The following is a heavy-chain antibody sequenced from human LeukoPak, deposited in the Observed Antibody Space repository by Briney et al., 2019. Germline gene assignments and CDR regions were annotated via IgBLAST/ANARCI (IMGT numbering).Heavy chain of an antibody. V-gene: IGHV3-7*01. D-gene: IGHD4-11*01. Sequence: GGSLRLYCLASGFTFTNYWMSWVRQAPGKGLEWVANIKEDGSEKYYMDSVEGRFTISRDNARNSLYLQMNSLRAEDTAMYYCARDPDYTPDLWGQGTVVTVSS. CDR2: IKEDGSEK. CDR1: GFTFTNYW. CDR3: ARDPDYTPDL. J-gene: IGHJ4*02.